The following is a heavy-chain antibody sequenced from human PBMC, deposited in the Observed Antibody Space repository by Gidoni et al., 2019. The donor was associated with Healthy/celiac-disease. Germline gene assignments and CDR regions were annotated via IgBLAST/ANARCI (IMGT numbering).Heavy chain of an antibody. J-gene: IGHJ4*02. V-gene: IGHV4-61*01. CDR1: AGSLNSGSYY. D-gene: IGHD1-26*01. CDR3: ARDRDCSGSYIFDY. CDR2: IYYSGST. Sequence: QLPLQVSGPGLVKPWETLSLTSPFSAGSLNSGSYYWSWIRQPPGKGLEWIVYIYYSGSTNYNPSLKSRVTRSVDTSKNQFSRKLSSVTAADTAVYDCARDRDCSGSYIFDYWGQGTLVTVSS.